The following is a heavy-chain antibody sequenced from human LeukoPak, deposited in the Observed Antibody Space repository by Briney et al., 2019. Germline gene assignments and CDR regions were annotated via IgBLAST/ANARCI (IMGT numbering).Heavy chain of an antibody. V-gene: IGHV4-39*01. CDR2: INYSGST. Sequence: SEALSLTCTVSGGSISSSGYSWGWIRQPPGKGLEWIGNINYSGSTYYNPSLKSRVTIFVDTSKNQFSLKVTSVTAADTAVYFCARRVTGDLRRFDYWGQGTLVTVSS. D-gene: IGHD7-27*01. CDR1: GGSISSSGYS. CDR3: ARRVTGDLRRFDY. J-gene: IGHJ4*02.